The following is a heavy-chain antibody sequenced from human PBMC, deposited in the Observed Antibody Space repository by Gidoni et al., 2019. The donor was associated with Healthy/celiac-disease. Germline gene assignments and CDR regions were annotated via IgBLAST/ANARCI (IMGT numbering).Heavy chain of an antibody. D-gene: IGHD4-17*01. CDR2: IYSGGRT. CDR3: ARGDYGGQFDY. J-gene: IGHJ4*02. Sequence: EVQLVESVGGLIQPGGSLSLSSAASRFTVSSNYMSWVRQAPGKGLEWVSVIYSGGRTYYADAVKGRFTISRDNSKNTLYLQMNSLRAEDTAVYYCARGDYGGQFDYWGQGTLVTVSS. CDR1: RFTVSSNY. V-gene: IGHV3-53*01.